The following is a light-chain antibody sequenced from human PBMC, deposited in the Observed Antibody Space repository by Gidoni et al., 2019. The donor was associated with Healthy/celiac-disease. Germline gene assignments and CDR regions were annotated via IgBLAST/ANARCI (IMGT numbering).Light chain of an antibody. CDR3: QHSYSTPLT. Sequence: IQKTHAPSSLSAFVGDRVTITCRASQSIRSYLNCYQQKPGKAPKLLIYAASSLQRGVPSRFSDVESGKNFTLTISSLRPKDLATYYCQHSYSTPLTFGEGTKVEIK. CDR2: AAS. CDR1: QSIRSY. V-gene: IGKV1-39*01. J-gene: IGKJ4*01.